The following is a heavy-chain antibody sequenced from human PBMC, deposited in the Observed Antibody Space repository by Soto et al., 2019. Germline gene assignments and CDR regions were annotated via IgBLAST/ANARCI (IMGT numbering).Heavy chain of an antibody. V-gene: IGHV3-23*01. D-gene: IGHD1-1*01. J-gene: IGHJ4*02. CDR2: ISGRGDIT. CDR1: GFTFNNYA. Sequence: GGTLRLSCAASGFTFNNYAMTWVRQAPGKELEWVSTISGRGDITYYADSVKGRFSISRDNSKNTLYLQMNSLRAEDTAVYYCSQRVHLIGYITFDYWGPRTLVTVSS. CDR3: SQRVHLIGYITFDY.